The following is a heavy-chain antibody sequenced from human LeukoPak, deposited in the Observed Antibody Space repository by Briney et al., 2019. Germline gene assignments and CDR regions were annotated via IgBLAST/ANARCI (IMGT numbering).Heavy chain of an antibody. V-gene: IGHV3-7*05. CDR2: IKTDGSEK. CDR3: ARGRHDAFDI. J-gene: IGHJ3*02. Sequence: GGSLRLSCAVSGFSFSSSWMSWVRQAPGKGLEWLANIKTDGSEKHYVDSVKGRFTISRDNAKNSLFLQMNSLRAEDTAVYYCARGRHDAFDIWGQGTMVTVSS. CDR1: GFSFSSSW. D-gene: IGHD1-1*01.